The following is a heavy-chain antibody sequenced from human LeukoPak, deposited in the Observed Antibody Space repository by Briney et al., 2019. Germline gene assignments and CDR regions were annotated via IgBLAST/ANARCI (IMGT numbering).Heavy chain of an antibody. V-gene: IGHV3-33*01. Sequence: GESLKISCKGSGYSFTSYWIGWVRQAPGKGLEWVAVIWYDGSNKYYADSVKGRFTISRDNSKNTLYLQMNSLRAEDTAVYYCARDKRMVDYWGQGTLVTVSS. CDR2: IWYDGSNK. D-gene: IGHD3-10*01. CDR1: GYSFTSYW. CDR3: ARDKRMVDY. J-gene: IGHJ4*02.